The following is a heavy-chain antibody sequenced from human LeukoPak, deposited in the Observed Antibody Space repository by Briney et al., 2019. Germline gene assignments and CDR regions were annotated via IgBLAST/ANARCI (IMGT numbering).Heavy chain of an antibody. CDR3: ARVEAAAGFDAFDI. D-gene: IGHD6-13*01. CDR2: MSAYNGNT. J-gene: IGHJ3*02. Sequence: ASVKVSYQASGYTFTSYGISWVRQAPGRGLEWMGWMSAYNGNTNYAQKLQGRVTMTTDTSTSTAYMELRSLRSDDTAVYYCARVEAAAGFDAFDIWGQGTMVTVSS. CDR1: GYTFTSYG. V-gene: IGHV1-18*04.